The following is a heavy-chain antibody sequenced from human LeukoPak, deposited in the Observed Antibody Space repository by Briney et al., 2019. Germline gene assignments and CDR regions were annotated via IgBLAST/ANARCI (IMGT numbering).Heavy chain of an antibody. V-gene: IGHV1-69*05. D-gene: IGHD4-17*01. CDR3: ARDVHGDYGSGWFDP. CDR1: GGTFNNSA. J-gene: IGHJ5*02. Sequence: SSVKVFCKTSGGTFNNSAIRWVRQAPGQGLEWLGGIMPLFGTAGYAQKLQGRVTIPKDESTRTVYLELASLTSDDTAVYYCARDVHGDYGSGWFDPWGQGTLVSVSS. CDR2: IMPLFGTA.